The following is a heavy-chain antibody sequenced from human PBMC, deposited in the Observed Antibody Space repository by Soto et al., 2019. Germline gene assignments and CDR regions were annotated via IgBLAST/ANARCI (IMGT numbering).Heavy chain of an antibody. J-gene: IGHJ6*02. CDR3: ASHSSLRGSCISTSCYGYYYGMDV. V-gene: IGHV1-69*12. CDR2: IIPIFGTA. D-gene: IGHD2-2*01. CDR1: GGTFSSYA. Sequence: QVQLVQSGAEVKKPGSSVKVSCKASGGTFSSYAISWVRQAPGQGLEWMGGIIPIFGTADYAQKFQGRVTITADESTSTAYMELSSLRSEDTAVYYCASHSSLRGSCISTSCYGYYYGMDVWGQGTTVTVSS.